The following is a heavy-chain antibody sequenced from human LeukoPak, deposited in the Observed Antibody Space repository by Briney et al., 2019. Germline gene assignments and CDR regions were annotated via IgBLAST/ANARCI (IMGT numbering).Heavy chain of an antibody. CDR3: AGGIVGATTLDY. Sequence: ASVKVSCKASGYTFTSYYMHWVRQAPRQGLEWMGIINPSGGSTSYAQKFQGRVTMTRDTSTSTVYMELSSLRSEDTAVYYCAGGIVGATTLDYWGQGTLVTVSS. J-gene: IGHJ4*02. D-gene: IGHD1-26*01. V-gene: IGHV1-46*01. CDR1: GYTFTSYY. CDR2: INPSGGST.